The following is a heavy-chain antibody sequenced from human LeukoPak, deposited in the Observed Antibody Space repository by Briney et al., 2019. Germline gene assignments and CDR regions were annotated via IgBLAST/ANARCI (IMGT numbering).Heavy chain of an antibody. CDR2: ISQDGNNK. J-gene: IGHJ4*02. D-gene: IGHD3-9*01. Sequence: GGSLRLSCAASGFILSNYAVNWVRQAPGEGLEWVAVISQDGNNKYYADSLRGRFAISRDNSKNTVYLQMNSLRAEDTATYYCARPLRYYLNYWGPGTLVTVSS. CDR3: ARPLRYYLNY. V-gene: IGHV3-30*09. CDR1: GFILSNYA.